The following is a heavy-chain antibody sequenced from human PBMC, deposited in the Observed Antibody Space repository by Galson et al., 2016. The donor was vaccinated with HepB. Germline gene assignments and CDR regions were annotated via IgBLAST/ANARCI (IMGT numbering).Heavy chain of an antibody. V-gene: IGHV3-66*01. J-gene: IGHJ4*02. CDR3: ATRRADISRG. CDR2: IYSGGST. D-gene: IGHD5-12*01. CDR1: GFTVSHNY. Sequence: SLRLSCAASGFTVSHNYMSWVRQAPGKGLEWVSLIYSGGSTSYADSAKGRFTISRDNSKNTLYLQMNNLRAEDTAVYYCATRRADISRGWGQGTLVTVSS.